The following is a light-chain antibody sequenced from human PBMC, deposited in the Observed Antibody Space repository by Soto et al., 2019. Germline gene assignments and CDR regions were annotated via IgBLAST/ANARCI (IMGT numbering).Light chain of an antibody. J-gene: IGKJ4*01. CDR3: LQHNCYPLT. V-gene: IGKV1-17*03. CDR1: QGINNY. Sequence: DIQMTQSPSAMSASVGDRVTITCRASQGINNYLAWFQQKPGKVPRRLIYSTSSLQSGVPSRFSGSGSGTEFTLTVTSLQPEDSATYYCLQHNCYPLTFGGGTKVEIK. CDR2: STS.